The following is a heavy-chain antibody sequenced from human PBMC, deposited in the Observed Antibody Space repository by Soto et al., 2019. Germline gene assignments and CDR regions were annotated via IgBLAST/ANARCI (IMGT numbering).Heavy chain of an antibody. Sequence: QLQLQESGPELVKPSETLSLNCTVSGGSLTINSYYWGWIRQPPGKGLEWIGSFYYSPSTYFNPSLKSLVTISVETSKNQYSLKLSAVTAADPAVYYCARRSTVTYDYWGQGILVTVSS. V-gene: IGHV4-39*01. CDR3: ARRSTVTYDY. CDR2: FYYSPST. D-gene: IGHD4-17*01. CDR1: GGSLTINSYY. J-gene: IGHJ4*02.